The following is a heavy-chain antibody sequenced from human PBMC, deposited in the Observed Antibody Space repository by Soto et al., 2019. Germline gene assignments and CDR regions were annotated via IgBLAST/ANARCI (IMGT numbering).Heavy chain of an antibody. CDR2: IYHSGST. D-gene: IGHD5-12*01. CDR3: AGGWIRWFDP. Sequence: SETLSLTCAVSGGSISSGGYSWSWIRQPPGKGLEWIGYIYHSGSTYYNPSLKSRVTISVDRSKNQFSLKLSSVTAADTAVYYCAGGWIRWFDPWGQGTLVTVSS. V-gene: IGHV4-30-2*01. CDR1: GGSISSGGYS. J-gene: IGHJ5*02.